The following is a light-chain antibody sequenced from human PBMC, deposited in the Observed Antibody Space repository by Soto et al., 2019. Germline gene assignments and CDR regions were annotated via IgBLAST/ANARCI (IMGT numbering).Light chain of an antibody. J-gene: IGKJ4*01. V-gene: IGKV1-5*03. Sequence: DIQMTQSPSTLSASVGDRVAITCRASQSIDSWLAWYQQKPGKAPKLLIYRASSLQSGVPSRFSGSGSGTEFTLTISSLQQDDSATYYCQQYKSYSTFGGGTKVEIK. CDR3: QQYKSYST. CDR2: RAS. CDR1: QSIDSW.